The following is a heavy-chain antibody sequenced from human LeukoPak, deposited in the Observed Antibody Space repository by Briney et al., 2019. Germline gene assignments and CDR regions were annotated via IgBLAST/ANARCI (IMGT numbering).Heavy chain of an antibody. D-gene: IGHD4-17*01. CDR1: GYPFRNYD. Sequence: EASVKVSCKTSGYPFRNYDINWVRQATGQGLEWMGWINPHSGKTGYAQKFQGRVTMTTDTSASTAYMELSSLRSEGTAVYYCARLSSHYGDYKVDPWGQGTLVTVSS. V-gene: IGHV1-8*01. CDR3: ARLSSHYGDYKVDP. CDR2: INPHSGKT. J-gene: IGHJ5*02.